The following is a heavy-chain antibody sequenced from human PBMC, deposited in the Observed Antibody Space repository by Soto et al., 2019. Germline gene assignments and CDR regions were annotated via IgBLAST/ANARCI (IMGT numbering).Heavy chain of an antibody. CDR2: IYRSGST. V-gene: IGHV4-4*07. J-gene: IGHJ4*02. Sequence: QVQLQGSGPGLVRPSGTLSLTCSVSGASVTDYSWTWIRQPAGRGLEWIGLIYRSGSTTYNPSLESRVTMSLDTSKTQFSLRLTSVTAAETAVYYCARVFYTDGGGYPRPIFDSWSQGTLVTVSS. CDR1: GASVTDYS. D-gene: IGHD2-15*01. CDR3: ARVFYTDGGGYPRPIFDS.